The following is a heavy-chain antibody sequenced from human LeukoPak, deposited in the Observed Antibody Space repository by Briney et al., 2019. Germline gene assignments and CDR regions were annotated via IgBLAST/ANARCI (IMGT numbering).Heavy chain of an antibody. D-gene: IGHD3-22*01. V-gene: IGHV4-59*01. CDR1: GGSISSYY. CDR3: ARATYYYDSSGYYSGNYYYYMDV. CDR2: IYYSGST. J-gene: IGHJ6*03. Sequence: SETLSLTCTVSGGSISSYYWSWIRQPPGKGLEWIGYIYYSGSTNYNPSLKSRVTISVDTSKNQFSLKLSSVTAADTAVYYCARATYYYDSSGYYSGNYYYYMDVWGKGTTVTVSS.